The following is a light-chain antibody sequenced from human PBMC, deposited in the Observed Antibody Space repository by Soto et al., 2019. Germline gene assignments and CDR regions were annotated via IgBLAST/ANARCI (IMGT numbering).Light chain of an antibody. Sequence: DIQMTQSPSTLSVSVGDRVTITCRASQNIGSRLAWYQQKLGKAPKLLIFEASTLDTGVPSRFSGSGSGTEFTLTISSLHPDDFATYFCQQYNSYNTFGQGTKLEIE. CDR1: QNIGSR. J-gene: IGKJ2*01. CDR2: EAS. CDR3: QQYNSYNT. V-gene: IGKV1-5*03.